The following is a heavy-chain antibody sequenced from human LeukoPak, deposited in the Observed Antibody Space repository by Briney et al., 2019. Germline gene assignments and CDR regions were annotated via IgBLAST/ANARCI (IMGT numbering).Heavy chain of an antibody. V-gene: IGHV1-2*02. CDR3: ARDPGYSSSWYGTNVDYYMDV. D-gene: IGHD6-13*01. Sequence: ASVTVSCKASGYTFTGYYMHWVRQAPGQGLEWMGWINPNSGGTNYAQKFQGRVTMTRDTSISTAYMELSRLRSDATAVYYCARDPGYSSSWYGTNVDYYMDVWSKGTTVTISS. J-gene: IGHJ6*03. CDR2: INPNSGGT. CDR1: GYTFTGYY.